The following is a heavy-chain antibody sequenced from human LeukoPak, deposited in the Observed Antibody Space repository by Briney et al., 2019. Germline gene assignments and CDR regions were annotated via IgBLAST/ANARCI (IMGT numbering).Heavy chain of an antibody. CDR1: GFTFDDYA. CDR3: ARDLPLTMVRGIYDL. D-gene: IGHD3-10*01. J-gene: IGHJ5*02. CDR2: ISWNSGSI. V-gene: IGHV3-9*01. Sequence: GGSLRLSCAASGFTFDDYAMHWVRQAPGKGLEWVSGISWNSGSIGYADSVKGRFTISRDNAKNKLFLQMNSLRAEDTAVYYCARDLPLTMVRGIYDLWGQGTLVTVSS.